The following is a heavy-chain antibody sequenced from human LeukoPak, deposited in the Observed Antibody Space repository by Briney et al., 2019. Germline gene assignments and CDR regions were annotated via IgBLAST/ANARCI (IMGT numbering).Heavy chain of an antibody. CDR2: IYYSGST. J-gene: IGHJ4*02. D-gene: IGHD6-6*01. V-gene: IGHV4-31*03. CDR3: ARNKREYSSSSGSFDY. Sequence: KASQTLSLTRTVSGGSISSGGYYWSWIRQHPGKGLEWIGYIYYSGSTYYNPSLKSRVTISVDTSKNQFSLKLSSVTAADTAVYYCARNKREYSSSSGSFDYWGQGTLVTVSS. CDR1: GGSISSGGYY.